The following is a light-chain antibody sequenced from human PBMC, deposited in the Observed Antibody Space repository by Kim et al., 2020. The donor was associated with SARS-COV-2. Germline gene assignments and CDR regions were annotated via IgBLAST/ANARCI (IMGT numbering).Light chain of an antibody. CDR1: SSDVGGHNF. CDR2: EVI. J-gene: IGLJ2*01. Sequence: GPSVPISFTGTSSDVGGHNFVSWFQRHPGKAPKLMIYEVIKRPSGVPDRFSGSKSGNTASLTVSGLQAEDEADYYCFSYAGSNNWIFGGGTQLTVL. CDR3: FSYAGSNNWI. V-gene: IGLV2-8*01.